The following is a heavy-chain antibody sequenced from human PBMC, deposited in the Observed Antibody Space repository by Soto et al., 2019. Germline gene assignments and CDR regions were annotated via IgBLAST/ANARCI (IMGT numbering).Heavy chain of an antibody. J-gene: IGHJ6*02. CDR2: ISSRGDRT. D-gene: IGHD5-18*01. V-gene: IGHV3-23*01. CDR3: AKETGYSYGFQPNALDV. CDR1: GFTFSRYA. Sequence: PGGSLRLSCAGSGFTFSRYAMNWGRQAPGKGLEWVSIISSRGDRTSYAESVKGRFTISRDDSKNTLFLHMNSLGAEDTAVYYCAKETGYSYGFQPNALDVWGQGTTVTVSS.